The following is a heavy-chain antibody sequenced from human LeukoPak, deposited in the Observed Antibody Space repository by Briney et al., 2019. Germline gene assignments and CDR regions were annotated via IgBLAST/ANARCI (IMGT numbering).Heavy chain of an antibody. Sequence: PGGSLRLSCAASGFTFDDYGMSWVRQAPGKGLEWVSVIYSGGSTYYADSVKGRFTISRDNSKNTLYLQMNSLRAEDTAVYYCARDRYSGYDYWGQGALVTVSS. CDR1: GFTFDDYG. D-gene: IGHD5-12*01. CDR2: IYSGGST. CDR3: ARDRYSGYDY. J-gene: IGHJ4*02. V-gene: IGHV3-53*01.